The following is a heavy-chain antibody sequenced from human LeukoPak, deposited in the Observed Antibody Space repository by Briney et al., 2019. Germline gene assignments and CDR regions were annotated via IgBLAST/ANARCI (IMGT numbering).Heavy chain of an antibody. J-gene: IGHJ4*02. CDR3: ARGIAKGLFDY. CDR2: IYSGGST. CDR1: GVTLSSNY. V-gene: IGHV3-53*01. Sequence: GGSLRLSCAASGVTLSSNYMSWLRQAPGKGLEWVSIIYSGGSTYHADSVKGRITISRDKSKNTLYLQMNSLRAEDTAVYYCARGIAKGLFDYWGQGTLVTVSS. D-gene: IGHD2-15*01.